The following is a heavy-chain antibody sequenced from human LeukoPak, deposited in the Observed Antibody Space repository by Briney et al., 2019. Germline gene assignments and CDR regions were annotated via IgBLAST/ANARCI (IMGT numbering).Heavy chain of an antibody. CDR1: GFTFSRYA. CDR3: ARSPYGDYYFDY. V-gene: IGHV3-30-3*01. D-gene: IGHD4-17*01. CDR2: ISYNGSSK. Sequence: PGGSLRLSCAASGFTFSRYAMHWVRQAPGKGLEWVAIISYNGSSKYYADSVKGRFTISGDNSKNTLYLQMNSLRAEDTAVYYCARSPYGDYYFDYWGQGTLVTVSS. J-gene: IGHJ4*02.